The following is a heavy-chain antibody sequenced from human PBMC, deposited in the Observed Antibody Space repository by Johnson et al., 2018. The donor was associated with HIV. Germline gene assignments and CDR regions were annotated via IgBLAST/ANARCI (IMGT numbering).Heavy chain of an antibody. CDR3: ARVLESKVAAGSWAFDI. CDR2: ISSSGSTI. J-gene: IGHJ3*02. V-gene: IGHV3-11*04. D-gene: IGHD6-13*01. CDR1: GFTFSDYY. Sequence: QVRLVETGGGLIQPGGSLRLSCAASGFTFSDYYMSWIRQAPGKGLEWVSYISSSGSTIYYADSVKGRFTISRDSSKNTLYLEMNTLRAEDTAVYYCARVLESKVAAGSWAFDIWGQGTMVTVSS.